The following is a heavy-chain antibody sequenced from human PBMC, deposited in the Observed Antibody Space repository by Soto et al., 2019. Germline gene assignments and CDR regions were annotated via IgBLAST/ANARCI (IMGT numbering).Heavy chain of an antibody. D-gene: IGHD2-2*01. Sequence: PSETLSLTCTVSGGSISSYYWSWIRQPAGKGLEWIGRIYTSGSTNYNPSLKSRVTMSLDTSKNQFSLKLTSVTAADTALYYCARGNCSSPNCYSSSGYYGMDVWGQGTTVTVSS. CDR2: IYTSGST. V-gene: IGHV4-4*07. J-gene: IGHJ6*02. CDR3: ARGNCSSPNCYSSSGYYGMDV. CDR1: GGSISSYY.